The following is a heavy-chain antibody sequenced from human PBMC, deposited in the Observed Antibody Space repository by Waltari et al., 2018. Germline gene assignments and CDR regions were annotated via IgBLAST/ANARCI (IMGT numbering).Heavy chain of an antibody. Sequence: QVQLVQSGAEVKNPGASVKVSCKASGYTFSDSFIHWVRQAPGQGLEWMGGINRNSGGTKYAQSFQGWVTMTRGTSINTVYMELSILRSDDTALYYCAAVIRPGRTLPWGYWGQGTLVTVAS. CDR1: GYTFSDSF. CDR2: INRNSGGT. V-gene: IGHV1-2*04. J-gene: IGHJ4*02. D-gene: IGHD7-27*01. CDR3: AAVIRPGRTLPWGY.